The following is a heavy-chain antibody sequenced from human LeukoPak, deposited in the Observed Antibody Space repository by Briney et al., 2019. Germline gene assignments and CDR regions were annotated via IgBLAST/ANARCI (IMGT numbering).Heavy chain of an antibody. CDR3: ARARDSYGIDY. D-gene: IGHD5-18*01. V-gene: IGHV4-59*01. Sequence: KASETLSLTCTVSGGSISSYYWSWIRQPPGKGLEWIGYIYYSGSTNYNPSLKSRVTISVDTSKNQFSLKLSSVTAAYTAVYYCARARDSYGIDYWGQGTLVTVSS. J-gene: IGHJ4*02. CDR1: GGSISSYY. CDR2: IYYSGST.